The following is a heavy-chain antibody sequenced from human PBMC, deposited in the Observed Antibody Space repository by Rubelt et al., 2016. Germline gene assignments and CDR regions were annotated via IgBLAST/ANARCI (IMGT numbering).Heavy chain of an antibody. J-gene: IGHJ4*02. CDR3: ARDPLPVRGVIMTPTH. V-gene: IGHV1-18*01. CDR2: ISAYNGNT. D-gene: IGHD3-10*01. Sequence: QVQLVQSGAEVKKPGASVKVSCKASGYTFTSYGISWVRQAPGQGLEWMGWISAYNGNTNYARKLQGRGTMTTDTATSTAYMGLRSLRSDDTAVYYCARDPLPVRGVIMTPTHWGQGTLVTVSS. CDR1: GYTFTSYG.